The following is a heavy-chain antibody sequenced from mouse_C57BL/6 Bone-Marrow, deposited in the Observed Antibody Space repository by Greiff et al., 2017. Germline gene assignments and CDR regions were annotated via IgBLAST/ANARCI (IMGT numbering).Heavy chain of an antibody. J-gene: IGHJ2*01. CDR2: IDPENGDT. CDR1: GFNIKDDY. V-gene: IGHV14-4*01. CDR3: TKGYPFDY. Sequence: VQLKESGAELVRPGASVKLSCTVSGFNIKDDYMHWVKQRPEQGLEWIGWIDPENGDTEYASQFPGKGTITADTSSKTPYLQLGSLASEDTAVYYCTKGYPFDYWGQGTTLTVSS.